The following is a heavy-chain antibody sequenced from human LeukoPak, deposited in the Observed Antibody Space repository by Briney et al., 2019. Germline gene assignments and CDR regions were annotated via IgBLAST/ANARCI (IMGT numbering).Heavy chain of an antibody. V-gene: IGHV3-48*01. Sequence: PGGSLRLSCAASGFTFSSYSMYWVRQAPGKGLEWVSYISSSSSTIYYAGSVKGRFTISRDNAKNSLYLQMNSLRAEDTAVYFCAKDPNGDYIGTFDIWGQGTMVTVSS. CDR1: GFTFSSYS. D-gene: IGHD4-17*01. CDR3: AKDPNGDYIGTFDI. CDR2: ISSSSSTI. J-gene: IGHJ3*02.